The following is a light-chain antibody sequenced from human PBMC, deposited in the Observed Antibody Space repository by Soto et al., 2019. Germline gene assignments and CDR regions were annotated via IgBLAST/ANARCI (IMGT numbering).Light chain of an antibody. CDR3: NSHTSSTFWV. V-gene: IGLV2-14*01. CDR1: SSDVGGYDL. CDR2: EVS. J-gene: IGLJ3*02. Sequence: QSAMTQPASVSGSPGQSITISCTGTSSDVGGYDLVSWYQLHPGKAPKLIIYEVSNRPSGVSNRFSGSKSGNTASLTISGLQAEEEADYYCNSHTSSTFWVFGGGTKLTVL.